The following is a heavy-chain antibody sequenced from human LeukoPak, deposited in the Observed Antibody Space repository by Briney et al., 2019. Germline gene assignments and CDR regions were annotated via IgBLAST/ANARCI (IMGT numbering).Heavy chain of an antibody. J-gene: IGHJ4*01. D-gene: IGHD7-27*01. CDR3: ARERTGFFDY. V-gene: IGHV3-53*01. CDR1: GFTVSSNY. CDR2: IYSGGST. Sequence: PGGFLRLSCAASGFTVSSNYMSWVRQAPGKGLEWVSVIYSGGSTYYADSVKGRFTISRDNSKNTLYLQMNSLRAEDTAVYYCARERTGFFDYWGQGTLVTVSS.